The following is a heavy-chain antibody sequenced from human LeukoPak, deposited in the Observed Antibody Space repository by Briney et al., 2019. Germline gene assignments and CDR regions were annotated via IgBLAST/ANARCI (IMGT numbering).Heavy chain of an antibody. J-gene: IGHJ5*02. Sequence: SVKVSCKASGGTFSSYTISWVRQAPGQGLEWMGRIIPILGIANYAQKFQGRVTITADKSTSTAYMEPSSLRSEDTAVYYCARGQWELRADWFDPWGQGTLVTVSS. D-gene: IGHD1-26*01. CDR3: ARGQWELRADWFDP. V-gene: IGHV1-69*02. CDR2: IIPILGIA. CDR1: GGTFSSYT.